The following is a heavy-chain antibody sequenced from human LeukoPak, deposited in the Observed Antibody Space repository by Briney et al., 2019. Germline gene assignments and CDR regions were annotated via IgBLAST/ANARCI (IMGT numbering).Heavy chain of an antibody. D-gene: IGHD2-21*01. CDR3: ARDLGGGNCFDY. V-gene: IGHV3-30*03. CDR2: ISYDGSNK. Sequence: PGGSLRLSCAASGFTFSSYGMHWVRQAPGKGLEWVAVISYDGSNKYYADSVKGRFTISRDNSKNTLYLQMNSLRAEDTAVYYCARDLGGGNCFDYWGQGTLVTVSS. CDR1: GFTFSSYG. J-gene: IGHJ4*02.